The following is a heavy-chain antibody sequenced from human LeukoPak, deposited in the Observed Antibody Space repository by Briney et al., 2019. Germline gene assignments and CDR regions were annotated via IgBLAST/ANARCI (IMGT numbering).Heavy chain of an antibody. J-gene: IGHJ4*02. CDR1: GGSISTSSYY. V-gene: IGHV4-39*07. CDR3: ARVREQGSSWYEASYYFDY. CDR2: IFYSGST. Sequence: PSETLSLTCTVSGGSISTSSYYWGWVRQPPGKGLEWIGNIFYSGSTYYSPSLKSRVTISLDTSRNQFSLKLSSVTAADTAVYYCARVREQGSSWYEASYYFDYWGQGTLVTVSS. D-gene: IGHD6-13*01.